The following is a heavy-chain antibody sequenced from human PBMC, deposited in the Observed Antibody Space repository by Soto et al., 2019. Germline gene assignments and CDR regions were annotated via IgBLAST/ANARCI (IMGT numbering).Heavy chain of an antibody. V-gene: IGHV4-39*02. CDR1: GDSIISNISY. CDR2: IYYRGSP. D-gene: IGHD6-19*01. CDR3: ARGAVAGAPFDF. Sequence: KPSETLSLTCVVSGDSIISNISYWGWIRQPPGKGLEWIGTIYYRGSPYYSPSLKSRVTISVDTSKNHLSLKMGSVTAADTALYYCARGAVAGAPFDFWGRGSLVTSPQ. J-gene: IGHJ4*02.